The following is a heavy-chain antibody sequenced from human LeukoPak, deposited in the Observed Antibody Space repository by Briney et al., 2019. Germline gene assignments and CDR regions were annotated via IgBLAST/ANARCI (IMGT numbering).Heavy chain of an antibody. CDR2: ISSNGGTT. D-gene: IGHD3-22*01. CDR3: VKGHDSSGYYLSYFDY. V-gene: IGHV3-64D*09. Sequence: GGSLRLSCAASGFTFSSYAMHWVRQAPGKGLEYVSTISSNGGTTYYADSVKGRFTISRDNSKNTLYLQMSSLRAEDTAVYYCVKGHDSSGYYLSYFDYWGQGALVTVSS. CDR1: GFTFSSYA. J-gene: IGHJ4*02.